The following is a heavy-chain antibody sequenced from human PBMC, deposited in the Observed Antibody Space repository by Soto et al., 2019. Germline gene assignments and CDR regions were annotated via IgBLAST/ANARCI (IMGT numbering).Heavy chain of an antibody. V-gene: IGHV1-24*01. Sequence: ASVKVSCKVSGYTLTELSMHWVRQAPGKGLEWMGGFDPEDGETIYAQKFQGRVTMTGDTSTDTAYMELSSLRSEDTAVYYCATVTTSSSSLFYFDYWGQGTLVTVS. CDR3: ATVTTSSSSLFYFDY. CDR2: FDPEDGET. CDR1: GYTLTELS. D-gene: IGHD6-6*01. J-gene: IGHJ4*02.